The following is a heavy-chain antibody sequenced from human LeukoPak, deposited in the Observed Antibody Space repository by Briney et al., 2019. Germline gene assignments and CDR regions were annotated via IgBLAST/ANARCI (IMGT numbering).Heavy chain of an antibody. Sequence: GGSLRLSCAASGFTFSSYDMDWVRQAPGKGLEWVSYISGSSRTTYYADSVKGRFIISRDNSKNTLYLQMNSLRAEDTAVYYCAADWPLDYWGQGTLVTVSS. CDR1: GFTFSSYD. CDR2: ISGSSRTT. V-gene: IGHV3-48*01. D-gene: IGHD3/OR15-3a*01. J-gene: IGHJ4*02. CDR3: AADWPLDY.